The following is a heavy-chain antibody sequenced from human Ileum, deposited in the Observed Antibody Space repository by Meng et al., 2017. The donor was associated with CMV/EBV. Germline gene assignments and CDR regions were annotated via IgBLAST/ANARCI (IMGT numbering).Heavy chain of an antibody. CDR1: GFTIRRLG. CDR2: RRYDGSNK. D-gene: IGHD2-15*01. V-gene: IGHV3-30*02. J-gene: IGHJ4*02. CDR3: AKDRGGKYYFDY. Sequence: CAAFGFTIRRLGRHGVRQAPGKGGEGVAFRRYDGSNKYYADSVKGRFTIARDNSKKTLYLQMNSLRAEDTAVYYCAKDRGGKYYFDYWGQGTLVTVSS.